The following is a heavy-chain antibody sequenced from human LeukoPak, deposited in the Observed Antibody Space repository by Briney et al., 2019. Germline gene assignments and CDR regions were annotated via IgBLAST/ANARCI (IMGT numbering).Heavy chain of an antibody. CDR2: ILSSGDHT. J-gene: IGHJ4*02. V-gene: IGHV3-23*01. Sequence: GGSLRLSCAASGFTFSNYAMSWVRQAPGKGLEWVSAILSSGDHTYYPDSLKGRFTISRDNSKNTLYLQINSLRADDTAVYYCARGVDYWGQGTLVTVSS. CDR1: GFTFSNYA. CDR3: ARGVDY.